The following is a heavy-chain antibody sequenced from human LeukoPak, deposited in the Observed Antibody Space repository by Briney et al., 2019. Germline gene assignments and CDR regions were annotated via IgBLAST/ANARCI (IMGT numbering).Heavy chain of an antibody. CDR2: IYYSGNT. J-gene: IGHJ4*02. V-gene: IGHV4-38-2*01. D-gene: IGHD3-22*01. Sequence: SETLSLTCAVSGYPISNGYYWGWIRQPPGKGLEWIGSIYYSGNTYDNSSLKSRVTISLDTSKNQFSLRLSSVTASDTAVYYCARHRLFDTTGYYYDFDYWGQGTLVTVSS. CDR1: GYPISNGYY. CDR3: ARHRLFDTTGYYYDFDY.